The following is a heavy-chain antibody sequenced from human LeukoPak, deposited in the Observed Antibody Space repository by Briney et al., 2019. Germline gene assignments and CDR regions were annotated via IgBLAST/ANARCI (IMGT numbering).Heavy chain of an antibody. D-gene: IGHD3-10*01. V-gene: IGHV3-21*04. CDR3: AREGNYYGSANGAI. J-gene: IGHJ4*02. CDR1: GFTFSSYS. Sequence: PGGSLRLSCAAFGFTFSSYSMNWVRQAPGKGLEWVSSISSSSSYIYYADSVKGRFTISRDNAKNSLYLQMNSLRAEDTAVYYCAREGNYYGSANGAIWGQGTLVTVSS. CDR2: ISSSSSYI.